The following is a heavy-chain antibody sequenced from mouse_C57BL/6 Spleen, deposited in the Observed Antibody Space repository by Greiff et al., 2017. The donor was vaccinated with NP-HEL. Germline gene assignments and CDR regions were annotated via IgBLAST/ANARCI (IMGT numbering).Heavy chain of an antibody. CDR2: INPYNGGT. Sequence: EVQLQQSGPVLVKPGASVKMSCKASGYTFTDYYMNWVKQSHGKSLEWIGVINPYNGGTSYNQKFKGKATLTVDKSSSTAYMELNSLTSEGSAVYYCARALTGTFDYWGQGTTLTVSS. J-gene: IGHJ2*01. D-gene: IGHD4-1*01. CDR3: ARALTGTFDY. CDR1: GYTFTDYY. V-gene: IGHV1-19*01.